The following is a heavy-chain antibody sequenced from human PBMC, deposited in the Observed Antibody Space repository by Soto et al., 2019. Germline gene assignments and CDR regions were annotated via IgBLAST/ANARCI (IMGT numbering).Heavy chain of an antibody. CDR3: ARAGVLLWFGELLETPALFDY. CDR1: GGSISSGDYY. Sequence: QVQLQESGPGLVKPSQTLSLTCTVSGGSISSGDYYWSWIRQPPGKGLEWIGYIYYSGSTYYNPSLKSRVTISVATSKNQFSLKLSSVTAADTAVYYCARAGVLLWFGELLETPALFDYWGQGTLVTVSS. V-gene: IGHV4-30-4*01. D-gene: IGHD3-10*01. J-gene: IGHJ4*02. CDR2: IYYSGST.